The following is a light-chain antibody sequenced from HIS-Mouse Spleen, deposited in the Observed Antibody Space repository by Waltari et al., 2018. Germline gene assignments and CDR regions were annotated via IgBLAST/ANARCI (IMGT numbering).Light chain of an antibody. CDR3: YSTDSSGNHRV. CDR2: EDS. Sequence: SYELTQPPSVSVSPGQTARITCSGDALPKKYAYWYQQKSGQAPVLVIYEDSKRPSGIPERFSGSSSGTMATWTISGAQVEDEADYDCYSTDSSGNHRVFGGGTKLTVL. V-gene: IGLV3-10*01. CDR1: ALPKKY. J-gene: IGLJ2*01.